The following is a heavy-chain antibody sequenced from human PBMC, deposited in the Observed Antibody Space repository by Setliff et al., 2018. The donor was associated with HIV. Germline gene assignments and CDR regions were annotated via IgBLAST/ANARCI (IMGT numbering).Heavy chain of an antibody. J-gene: IGHJ4*02. V-gene: IGHV3-15*01. CDR2: IKSKTDDGSI. CDR3: RSQVGDNSLWSGIVT. CDR1: GFTFSRAP. Sequence: PGGSLILSCEGSGFTFSRAPMSWVRQAPGKGLEWVGRIKSKTDDGSIDYAVPVKGRFTISRDDSKNTLYLQMNGLQTEDTAVYYCRSQVGDNSLWSGIVTWGQGTLVTVSS. D-gene: IGHD3-3*01.